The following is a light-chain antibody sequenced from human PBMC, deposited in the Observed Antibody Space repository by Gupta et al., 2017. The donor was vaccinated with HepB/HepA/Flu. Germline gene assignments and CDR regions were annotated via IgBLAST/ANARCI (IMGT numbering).Light chain of an antibody. V-gene: IGLV2-14*01. CDR3: SSYTSSSTFLVV. CDR1: SSDVGGYNY. CDR2: DVS. Sequence: SALTQPASVSGSPGQSITISCTGTSSDVGGYNYVSWYQQHPGKAPKLMIYDVSNRPSGVANRFSGSKSGNTASLTISGLQAEDEADYYCSSYTSSSTFLVVFGGGTKLTVL. J-gene: IGLJ2*01.